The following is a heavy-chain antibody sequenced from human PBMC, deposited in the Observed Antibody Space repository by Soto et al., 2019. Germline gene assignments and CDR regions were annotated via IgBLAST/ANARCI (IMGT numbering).Heavy chain of an antibody. CDR3: AGQGSGPYYFYGLDV. CDR2: ISTYNGDT. Sequence: QVQLVQSGPEVRKPGASVKVSCEASGYTFTTSGISWVRQVPGQGLEWMGWISTYNGDTNSAQNFQGRVLMTADTSTGTAYMELMSLKSDATAVYYCAGQGSGPYYFYGLDVWGQGTTVTVSS. D-gene: IGHD1-26*01. CDR1: GYTFTTSG. J-gene: IGHJ6*02. V-gene: IGHV1-18*01.